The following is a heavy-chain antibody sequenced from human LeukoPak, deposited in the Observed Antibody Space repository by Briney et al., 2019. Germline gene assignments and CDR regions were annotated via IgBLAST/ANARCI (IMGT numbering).Heavy chain of an antibody. CDR3: ARRDYYDSSGYRLDY. CDR1: GFTFSNYA. CDR2: ISGSGDST. D-gene: IGHD3-22*01. J-gene: IGHJ4*02. Sequence: GGSLRLSCAASGFTFSNYAMNWVRQAPGKGLEWVSVISGSGDSTYYADSVKGRFTISRDNSKNTLYLQMNSLRAEDTAVYYCARRDYYDSSGYRLDYWGQGTLVTVSS. V-gene: IGHV3-23*01.